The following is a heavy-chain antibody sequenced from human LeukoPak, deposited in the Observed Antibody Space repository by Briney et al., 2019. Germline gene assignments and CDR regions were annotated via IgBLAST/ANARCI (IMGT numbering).Heavy chain of an antibody. J-gene: IGHJ4*02. D-gene: IGHD3-22*01. CDR2: IYTSGST. CDR3: ARVEYYYDSSGYYNFDY. CDR1: GGSISSYY. V-gene: IGHV4-4*07. Sequence: SETLSLTCTVSGGSISSYYWSWIRQPAGKGLEWIGRIYTSGSTNYNPSLKSRVTMSVDTSKNQFSLKLSSVTAADTAVYYCARVEYYYDSSGYYNFDYWGQGTLVTVSS.